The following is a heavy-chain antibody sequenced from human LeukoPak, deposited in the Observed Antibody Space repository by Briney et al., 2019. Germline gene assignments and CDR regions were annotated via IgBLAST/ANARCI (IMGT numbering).Heavy chain of an antibody. D-gene: IGHD6-13*01. Sequence: SETLSLTCTVSGGSISSYYWSWIRQPPGKGLEWIGYIYYSGSTNYNPSLKSRVTISVDTSKNQFSLKLSSVTAADTAVYYCARVDAGSWGYYYYYGMDVWGQGTMVTVSS. CDR1: GGSISSYY. J-gene: IGHJ6*02. CDR2: IYYSGST. CDR3: ARVDAGSWGYYYYYGMDV. V-gene: IGHV4-59*01.